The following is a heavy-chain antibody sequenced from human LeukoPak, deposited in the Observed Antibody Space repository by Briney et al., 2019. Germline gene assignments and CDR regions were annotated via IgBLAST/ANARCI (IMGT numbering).Heavy chain of an antibody. CDR3: ARDLRIYYGSGSYGENWFDP. V-gene: IGHV3-30-3*01. CDR2: ISYDGSNK. CDR1: GFTFSSYA. Sequence: GGSLRLSCAAPGFTFSSYAMHWVRQAPGKGLEWVAVISYDGSNKYYADSVKGRFTISRDNSKNTLYLQMNSLRAEDTAVYYCARDLRIYYGSGSYGENWFDPWGQGTLVTVSS. J-gene: IGHJ5*02. D-gene: IGHD3-10*01.